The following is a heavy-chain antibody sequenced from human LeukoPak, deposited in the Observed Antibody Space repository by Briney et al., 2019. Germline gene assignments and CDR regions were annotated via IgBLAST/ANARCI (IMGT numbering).Heavy chain of an antibody. CDR1: GFTVSNNY. CDR3: ARGGGLDV. Sequence: PGGSLRLSCAASGFTVSNNYMTWARQAPGKGLEWVASINHNGNVNYYVDSVKGRFTISRDNAKNSLYLQMSDLRAEDTAVYFCARGGGLDVWGQGATVTVSS. V-gene: IGHV3-7*03. J-gene: IGHJ6*02. D-gene: IGHD3-16*01. CDR2: INHNGNVN.